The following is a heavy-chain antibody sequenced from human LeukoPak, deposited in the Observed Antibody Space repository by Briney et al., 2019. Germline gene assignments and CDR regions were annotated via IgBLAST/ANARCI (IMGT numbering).Heavy chain of an antibody. CDR2: ISGSGGST. V-gene: IGHV3-23*01. CDR3: VRYPGLPILGTISYYYYMDV. D-gene: IGHD2-15*01. CDR1: GFTFSSYA. J-gene: IGHJ6*03. Sequence: GGSLRLSCAASGFTFSSYAMSWVRQAPGKGLEWVSAISGSGGSTYYADSVKGRFTISRDNSKNTLYLQMNSLRAEDTAVYYCVRYPGLPILGTISYYYYMDVWGKGTTVTVYS.